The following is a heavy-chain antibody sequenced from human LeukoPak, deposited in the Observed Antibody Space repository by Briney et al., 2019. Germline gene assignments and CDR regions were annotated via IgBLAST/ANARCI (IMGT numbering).Heavy chain of an antibody. CDR3: TTYNSRDAFDM. J-gene: IGHJ3*02. Sequence: GGSLRLSCAASGSAAKNTWMSWVRQAPGGGLAWVGRIKSRDDGGTTEFAATVKGRFTISRDDSKNTLSLQMNSLKFEDTAVYYCTTYNSRDAFDMWGRGTMVTVSP. CDR2: IKSRDDGGTT. CDR1: GSAAKNTW. D-gene: IGHD2/OR15-2a*01. V-gene: IGHV3-15*01.